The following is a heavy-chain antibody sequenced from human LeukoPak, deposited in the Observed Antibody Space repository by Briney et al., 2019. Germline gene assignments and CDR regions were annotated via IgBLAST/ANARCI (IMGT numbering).Heavy chain of an antibody. CDR3: ARAPGSWGYSARFDP. V-gene: IGHV1-46*01. J-gene: IGHJ5*02. Sequence: ASVKVSCKASGYTFTSYYMHWVRQAPGQGLEWMGIINPSGGSTSYAQKFQGRVTMTRDTSTSTVYMELSSLRSEDTAVYYCARAPGSWGYSARFDPWGQGTLVTVS. D-gene: IGHD3-22*01. CDR1: GYTFTSYY. CDR2: INPSGGST.